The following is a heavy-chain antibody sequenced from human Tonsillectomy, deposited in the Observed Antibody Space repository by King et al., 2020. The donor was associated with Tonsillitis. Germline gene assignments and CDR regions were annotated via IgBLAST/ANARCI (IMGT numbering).Heavy chain of an antibody. CDR3: AKDMAADGTVY. V-gene: IGHV3-9*01. CDR2: ISWNSGNI. Sequence: VQLVESGGGLVQPGRSLRLSCAASGFIFDDYAMHWVRQAPGKGLEWVSSISWNSGNIHYADSVKGRFTISRDNAKNSLYLQMNSLRAEDTALYFCAKDMAADGTVYWGQGTLVTVSS. CDR1: GFIFDDYA. D-gene: IGHD6-13*01. J-gene: IGHJ4*02.